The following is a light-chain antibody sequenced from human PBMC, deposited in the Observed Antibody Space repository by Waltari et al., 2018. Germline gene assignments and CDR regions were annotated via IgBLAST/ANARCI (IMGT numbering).Light chain of an antibody. CDR3: QSYDSSLSDVV. CDR1: SPNFGSGYD. J-gene: IGLJ2*01. CDR2: HNT. Sequence: QSVLTQPPSVSGAPGPRVTIPCTGSSPNFGSGYDVPWYQQRPGTSPKLRIYHNTNRPSGVPDRFSGSKSGTSASLAITGLQAEDEADYYCQSYDSSLSDVVFGGGTKLTVL. V-gene: IGLV1-40*01.